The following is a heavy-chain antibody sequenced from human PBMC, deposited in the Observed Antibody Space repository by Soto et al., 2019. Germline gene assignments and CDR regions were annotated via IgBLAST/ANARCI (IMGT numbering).Heavy chain of an antibody. V-gene: IGHV1-18*01. CDR3: ARDHRRYCSSTSCSKKFDY. CDR2: ISAYNGNT. D-gene: IGHD2-2*01. J-gene: IGHJ4*02. CDR1: GYTFTSYG. Sequence: GASVKVSCKASGYTFTSYGISWVRQAPGQGLEWMGWISAYNGNTNYAQKLQGRVTMTTDTSTSTAYMELRSLRSDDTAVYYCARDHRRYCSSTSCSKKFDYWGQGTLVTVSS.